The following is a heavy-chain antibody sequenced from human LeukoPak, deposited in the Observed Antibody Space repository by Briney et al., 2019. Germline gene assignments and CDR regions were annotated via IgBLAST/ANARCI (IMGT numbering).Heavy chain of an antibody. CDR1: GGSFSDYY. D-gene: IGHD6-13*01. CDR3: ARGKQQLARFDY. V-gene: IGHV4-34*01. Sequence: SETLSLTCAVYGGSFSDYYWSWIRQPPGKGLEWIGEINHSGSTNNNPSLKSRVTIFVDTSKNQFSLKLSSVTAADTAVYYCARGKQQLARFDYWGQGTLVTVSS. CDR2: INHSGST. J-gene: IGHJ4*02.